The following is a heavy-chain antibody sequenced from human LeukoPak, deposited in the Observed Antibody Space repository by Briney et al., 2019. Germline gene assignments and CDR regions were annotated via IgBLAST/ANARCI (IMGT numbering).Heavy chain of an antibody. CDR2: INQDGSQK. J-gene: IGHJ4*02. CDR1: GFTFSSYW. Sequence: GGSLRLSCAVSGFTFSSYWMSWFRQAPGKGLEWVANINQDGSQKFSVDSVKGRFTISRDNAKNSLSLQMNSLRVGDTAVYYCARDWFDGDYDRFDYWGQGTLVTVSS. D-gene: IGHD4-17*01. V-gene: IGHV3-7*03. CDR3: ARDWFDGDYDRFDY.